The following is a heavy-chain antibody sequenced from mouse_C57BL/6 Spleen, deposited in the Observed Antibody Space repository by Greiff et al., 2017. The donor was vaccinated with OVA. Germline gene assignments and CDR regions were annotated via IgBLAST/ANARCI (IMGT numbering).Heavy chain of an antibody. CDR2: IDPEDGET. D-gene: IGHD2-4*01. J-gene: IGHJ3*01. Sequence: VQLQQSGAELVKPGASVKLSCTASGFNITDYYMHWVKQRTEQGLEWIGGIDPEDGETKYAPKFQGKATITADTSSNTAYLQLSSLTSEDTAVYYCARSYDYGGAYWGQGTLVTVSA. CDR1: GFNITDYY. CDR3: ARSYDYGGAY. V-gene: IGHV14-2*01.